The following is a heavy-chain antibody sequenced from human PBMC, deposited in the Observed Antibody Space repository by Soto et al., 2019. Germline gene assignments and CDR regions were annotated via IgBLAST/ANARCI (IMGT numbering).Heavy chain of an antibody. CDR2: IYTGGTT. J-gene: IGHJ4*02. CDR3: HGYGY. Sequence: EVQLVESGGGLIQSGGSLRLSCVVSGFTVSSSNYMSWVRQAPGKGLEWVSVIYTGGTTYYADSVKGRFTISRDNSKNTLYLQMNSLRAEDTAVYYCHGYGYWGQGTLVTVSS. V-gene: IGHV3-53*01. D-gene: IGHD5-12*01. CDR1: GFTVSSSNY.